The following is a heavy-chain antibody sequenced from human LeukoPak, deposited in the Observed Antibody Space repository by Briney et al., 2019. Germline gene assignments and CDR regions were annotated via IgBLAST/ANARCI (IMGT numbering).Heavy chain of an antibody. D-gene: IGHD6-6*01. Sequence: ASVKVSCKASGYTFTGYYMHWVRQAPGQGLEWMGWINPNSGGTNYAQKFQGRVTMTRDTSISIAYMERSRLRSDDTAVYYCARKGQRVWTADYWGQGTLVTVSS. CDR2: INPNSGGT. CDR1: GYTFTGYY. V-gene: IGHV1-2*02. CDR3: ARKGQRVWTADY. J-gene: IGHJ4*02.